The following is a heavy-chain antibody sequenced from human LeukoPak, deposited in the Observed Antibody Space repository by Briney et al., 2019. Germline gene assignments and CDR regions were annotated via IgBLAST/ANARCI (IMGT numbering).Heavy chain of an antibody. CDR3: ARDRVGVLRYFDWSSQFDY. D-gene: IGHD3-9*01. CDR1: GFTFSSYA. CDR2: ISYDGSNK. J-gene: IGHJ4*02. V-gene: IGHV3-30-3*01. Sequence: GGSLRLSCAASGFTFSSYAMHWVRQAPGKGLEWVAVISYDGSNKYYADSVKGRFTISRDNSKNTLYLQMNSLRAEDTAVYYCARDRVGVLRYFDWSSQFDYWGQGTLVTVSS.